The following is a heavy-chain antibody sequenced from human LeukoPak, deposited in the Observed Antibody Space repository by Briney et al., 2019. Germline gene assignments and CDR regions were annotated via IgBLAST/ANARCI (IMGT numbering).Heavy chain of an antibody. V-gene: IGHV1-69*05. CDR3: ARDPGMITTPYWYFDL. CDR2: IIPIFGTA. J-gene: IGHJ2*01. CDR1: GGTFSSYA. Sequence: ASVKVSCKASGGTFSSYAISWVRQAPGQGLEWMGGIIPIFGTANYAQKFQGRVTITTDESTSTAYMELSSLRSEDTAVYYCARDPGMITTPYWYFDLWGRGTLVTVSS. D-gene: IGHD3-16*01.